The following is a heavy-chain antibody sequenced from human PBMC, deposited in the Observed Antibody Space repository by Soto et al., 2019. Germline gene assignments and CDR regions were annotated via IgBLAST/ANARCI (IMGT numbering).Heavy chain of an antibody. CDR1: GISLSTSGVG. CDR3: AHNQWFARGSHGYYFDY. J-gene: IGHJ4*02. V-gene: IGHV2-5*01. Sequence: SGPTLVNPTQTLTLTCTFSGISLSTSGVGVGWIRQPPGKALEWLALIYWNDDKRYSPSLKSRLTITKDTSKNQVVLTMTNMDPVDTATYYCAHNQWFARGSHGYYFDYWGQGTLVTVSS. D-gene: IGHD3-10*01. CDR2: IYWNDDK.